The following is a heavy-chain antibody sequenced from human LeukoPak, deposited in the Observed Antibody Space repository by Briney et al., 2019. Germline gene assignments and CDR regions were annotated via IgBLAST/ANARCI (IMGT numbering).Heavy chain of an antibody. CDR3: AKDNRRHYTSGPNPDSLH. J-gene: IGHJ4*02. V-gene: IGHV3-9*01. CDR2: ISWNSGSI. Sequence: GGPLSLSCAGSGFSFNNYALHWVRHPPGKGLEWVSGISWNSGSIDYADSVKGRFTISRDNAKNSLYLQMNSLRVEDTAFYYCAKDNRRHYTSGPNPDSLHWGQGALVTVSS. CDR1: GFSFNNYA. D-gene: IGHD6-19*01.